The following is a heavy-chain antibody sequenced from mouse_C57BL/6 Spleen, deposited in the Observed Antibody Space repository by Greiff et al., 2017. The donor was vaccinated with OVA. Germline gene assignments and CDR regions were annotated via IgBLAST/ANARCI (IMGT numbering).Heavy chain of an antibody. Sequence: QVQLQQPGAELVKPGASVKMSCKASGYTFTSYWITWVEQRPGQGLEWIGDIYPGSGSTNYNEKFKSKATLTVDTSSSTAYMQLSSLTSEDSAVYYCAREGQLRLRYAMDYWGQGTSVTVSS. J-gene: IGHJ4*01. CDR2: IYPGSGST. V-gene: IGHV1-55*01. D-gene: IGHD3-2*02. CDR3: AREGQLRLRYAMDY. CDR1: GYTFTSYW.